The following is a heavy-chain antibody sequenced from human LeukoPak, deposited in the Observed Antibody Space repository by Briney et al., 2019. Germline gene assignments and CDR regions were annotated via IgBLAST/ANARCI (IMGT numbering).Heavy chain of an antibody. CDR3: ARGTIFGVVITFFDY. Sequence: GGSLRLSCAASGFTFSSYAMTWVRQAPGKGLEWVSGISGSGDSTYYVDSVKGRFTISRDNAKNSLYLQMNSLRAEDTAVYYCARGTIFGVVITFFDYWGQGTPVTVSS. CDR2: ISGSGDST. D-gene: IGHD3-3*01. CDR1: GFTFSSYA. J-gene: IGHJ4*02. V-gene: IGHV3-23*01.